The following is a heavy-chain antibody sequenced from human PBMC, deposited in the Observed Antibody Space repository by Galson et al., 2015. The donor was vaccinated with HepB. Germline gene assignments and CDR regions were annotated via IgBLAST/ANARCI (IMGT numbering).Heavy chain of an antibody. J-gene: IGHJ4*02. CDR2: IKPDGSGE. CDR1: GFSFSNSW. V-gene: IGHV3-7*01. Sequence: SLRLSCAASGFSFSNSWMMWFRQAPGKGLEWVAAIKPDGSGEWYVDSVRGRFTISRDNAKNSLYLQVNSLRAEDTALYYCVPTRRRSSIDYWGQGTLVAVSS. CDR3: VPTRRRSSIDY. D-gene: IGHD1-26*01.